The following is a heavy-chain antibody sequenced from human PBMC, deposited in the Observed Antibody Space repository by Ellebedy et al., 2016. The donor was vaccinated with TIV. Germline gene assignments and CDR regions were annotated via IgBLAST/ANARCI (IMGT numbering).Heavy chain of an antibody. J-gene: IGHJ4*02. CDR1: GFTFSDYG. Sequence: PGGSLRLSCAASGFTFSDYGMHWVRQAPGKGLEWVAFMRYDGSNKYYADSVKGRFTISRDNSKNTLYLRMNSLRAEDKAVYYCAKFPYYYDSSGYSFWGQGTLVTVSS. CDR3: AKFPYYYDSSGYSF. V-gene: IGHV3-30*02. CDR2: MRYDGSNK. D-gene: IGHD3-22*01.